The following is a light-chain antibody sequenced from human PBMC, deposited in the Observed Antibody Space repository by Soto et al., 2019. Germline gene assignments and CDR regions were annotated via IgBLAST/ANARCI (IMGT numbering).Light chain of an antibody. J-gene: IGLJ3*02. CDR2: EVS. CDR1: SSDVGGYNY. CDR3: SSYTSSSRWV. Sequence: QSVLTQPASVSGSPGQSITISCTGTSSDVGGYNYVSWYQQHPGKAPKRMIYEVSNRPSGVSNRFSGSKSGNTASLTISGLQAEDEADYYCSSYTSSSRWVFGGGTKVPVL. V-gene: IGLV2-14*01.